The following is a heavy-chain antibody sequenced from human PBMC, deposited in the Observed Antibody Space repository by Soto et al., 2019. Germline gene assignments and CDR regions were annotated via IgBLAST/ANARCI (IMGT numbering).Heavy chain of an antibody. Sequence: PGGSLKLSCASSGFAFDDYAMHWVRQAPGKGREWVSGISWNSGSIGYADSVKGRFTISRDNAKNSLYLQMNSLRAEDTALYYCAKDEVGDFWSGYDRTGWFDP. J-gene: IGHJ5*02. CDR1: GFAFDDYA. CDR3: AKDEVGDFWSGYDRTGWFDP. CDR2: ISWNSGSI. D-gene: IGHD3-3*01. V-gene: IGHV3-9*01.